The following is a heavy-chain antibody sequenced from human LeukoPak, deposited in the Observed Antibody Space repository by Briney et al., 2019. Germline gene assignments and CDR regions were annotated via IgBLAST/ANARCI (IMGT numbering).Heavy chain of an antibody. CDR3: ARVRTIFGVVINYGMDV. Sequence: SETLSLTCTVSGGSISSYYWSWIRRPPGKGLEWIGYIYYSGSTNYNPSLKSRVTISVDTSKNQFSLKLSSVTAADTAVYYCARVRTIFGVVINYGMDVWGQGTTVTVSS. V-gene: IGHV4-59*01. D-gene: IGHD3-3*01. CDR1: GGSISSYY. CDR2: IYYSGST. J-gene: IGHJ6*02.